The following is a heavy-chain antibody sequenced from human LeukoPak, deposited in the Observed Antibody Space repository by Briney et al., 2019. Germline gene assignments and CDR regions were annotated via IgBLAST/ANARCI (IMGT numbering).Heavy chain of an antibody. CDR3: ARHRRGSYGMDV. CDR1: GGSISSYY. CDR2: IYYSGST. Sequence: SETLSLTCTVSGGSISSYYWSWIRQPPGKGLEWIGDIYYSGSTNYNPALKSRVTISVDTSKNQFSLKLSSVTAADTAVYYCARHRRGSYGMDVWGQGTTVTVSS. V-gene: IGHV4-59*08. D-gene: IGHD3-10*01. J-gene: IGHJ6*02.